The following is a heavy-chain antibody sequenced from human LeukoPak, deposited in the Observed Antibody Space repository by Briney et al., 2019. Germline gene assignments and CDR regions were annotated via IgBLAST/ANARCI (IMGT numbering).Heavy chain of an antibody. V-gene: IGHV1-18*01. D-gene: IGHD2-15*01. CDR2: ISAYNGNT. J-gene: IGHJ6*02. Sequence: ASVKVSCKASGYTFTSYGISWVRQAPGQGLEWMGWISAYNGNTNYAQKLQGRVTMTTDTSTSTAHMELRSLRSDDTAVYYCARVFADIVVVVAAPRRYYYYGMDVWGQGTTVTVSS. CDR3: ARVFADIVVVVAAPRRYYYYGMDV. CDR1: GYTFTSYG.